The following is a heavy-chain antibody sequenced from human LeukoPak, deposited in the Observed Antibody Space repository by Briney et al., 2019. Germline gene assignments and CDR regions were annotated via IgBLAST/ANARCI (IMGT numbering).Heavy chain of an antibody. CDR3: ARYFNSNGYSSLRGDY. V-gene: IGHV3-7*01. CDR1: GFTFSTYW. D-gene: IGHD3-22*01. J-gene: IGHJ4*02. CDR2: IMQDGSQK. Sequence: GGSLRLSCVASGFTFSTYWMTWVRQAPGTGLEWVASIMQDGSQKYYVDSVKGRFTIFRDNAKNSLYLQMDSLRVGDTAVYYCARYFNSNGYSSLRGDYWGQGTLVTVSS.